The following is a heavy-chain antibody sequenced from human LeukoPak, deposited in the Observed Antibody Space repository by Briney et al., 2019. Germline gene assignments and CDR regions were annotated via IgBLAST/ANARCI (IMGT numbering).Heavy chain of an antibody. CDR2: INRSGST. V-gene: IGHV4-34*01. CDR3: ARGGVVPAAILVGNYYGMDV. D-gene: IGHD2-2*01. CDR1: GGSFSGYY. J-gene: IGHJ6*02. Sequence: PSETLSLTCAVYGGSFSGYYWSWIRQPPGKGLEWIGEINRSGSTNYNPSLKSRVTISVDTSKNQFSLKLSSVTAADTAVYYCARGGVVPAAILVGNYYGMDVWGQGTTVTVSS.